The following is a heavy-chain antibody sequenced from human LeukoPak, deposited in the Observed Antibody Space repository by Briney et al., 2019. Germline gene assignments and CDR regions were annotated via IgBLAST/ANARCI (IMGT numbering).Heavy chain of an antibody. CDR1: GYSFANYW. V-gene: IGHV5-51*01. CDR3: ALSISGYYSGFDY. J-gene: IGHJ4*02. CDR2: IYPGDSDT. Sequence: GESLKISCEGSGYSFANYWIGWVRQMPGKGLEWMGIIYPGDSDTRYSPSFQGQVSISVDKSISTAYLQWSSLEASDTAMYYCALSISGYYSGFDYWGQGTLVTVSS. D-gene: IGHD3-22*01.